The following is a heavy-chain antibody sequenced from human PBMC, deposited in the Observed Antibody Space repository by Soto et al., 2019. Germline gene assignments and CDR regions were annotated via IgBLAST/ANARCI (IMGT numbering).Heavy chain of an antibody. Sequence: GGSLRLSCAASGFAVDNKYMTWVRQAPGKGLEWVSVVYVGGDVYYADAVKGRFTISRLSSKNMVFLQMNSLRPDDSAVYYCASLAVRQTPVVDLDERGRGTLVTVSS. CDR2: VYVGGDV. V-gene: IGHV3-53*04. CDR1: GFAVDNKY. J-gene: IGHJ4*02. D-gene: IGHD2-15*01. CDR3: ASLAVRQTPVVDLDE.